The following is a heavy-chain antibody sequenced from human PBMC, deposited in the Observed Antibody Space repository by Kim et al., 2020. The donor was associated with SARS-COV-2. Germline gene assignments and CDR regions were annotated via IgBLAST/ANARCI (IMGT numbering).Heavy chain of an antibody. CDR1: SGSISTSSYF. J-gene: IGHJ4*02. CDR3: ARMRYSGTAGDFEY. V-gene: IGHV4-39*01. Sequence: SETLSLTCTVSSGSISTSSYFWGWIRQPPGKGLEWIGSISYSGSTYYNPSLKSRVTISVDTSKNQFSLRLRSVTAADTALYYCARMRYSGTAGDFEYWGQGTRVTVSS. D-gene: IGHD6-13*01. CDR2: ISYSGST.